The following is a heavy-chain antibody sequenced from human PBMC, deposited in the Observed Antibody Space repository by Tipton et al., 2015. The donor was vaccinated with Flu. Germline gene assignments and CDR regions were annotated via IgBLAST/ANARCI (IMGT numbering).Heavy chain of an antibody. CDR3: ARDPSLGMPDYFDY. CDR2: IYHSGNT. Sequence: LRLSCSISGDSIRSNYYWGWIRQPPGKGLEWIANIYHSGNTYHNPSLKSRVTISVDTSKNQFSLRLSSVTAADTAIYYCARDPSLGMPDYFDYWGQGILVTASS. D-gene: IGHD2-2*01. CDR1: GDSIRSNYY. V-gene: IGHV4-38-2*02. J-gene: IGHJ4*02.